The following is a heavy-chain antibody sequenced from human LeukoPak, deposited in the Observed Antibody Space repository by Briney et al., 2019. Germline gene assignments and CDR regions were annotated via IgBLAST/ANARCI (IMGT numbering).Heavy chain of an antibody. V-gene: IGHV1-3*01. CDR3: ARDKTRYFDWSDAFDI. CDR2: INAGNGNT. Sequence: ASVKVSCKASGYTFTSYAMHWVRQAPGQRLEWMGWINAGNGNTKYSQKFQGRVTITRDTSASTAYMELSSLRSEDTAVYYCARDKTRYFDWSDAFDIWGQGTMVTVSS. J-gene: IGHJ3*02. CDR1: GYTFTSYA. D-gene: IGHD3-9*01.